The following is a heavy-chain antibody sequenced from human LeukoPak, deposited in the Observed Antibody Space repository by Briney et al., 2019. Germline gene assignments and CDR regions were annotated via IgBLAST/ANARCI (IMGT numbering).Heavy chain of an antibody. D-gene: IGHD5-18*01. CDR1: GFTFSSYS. V-gene: IGHV3-21*01. CDR3: ARDESDTYYFDY. J-gene: IGHJ4*02. Sequence: GGSLRLSCAASGFTFSSYSMNWVRQAPGKGLEWVSSISSSSSYIYYADSVKGRFTISRDNAKNSLYLQMNSLRAEDTAVYYCARDESDTYYFDYWGQGTLVTVSS. CDR2: ISSSSSYI.